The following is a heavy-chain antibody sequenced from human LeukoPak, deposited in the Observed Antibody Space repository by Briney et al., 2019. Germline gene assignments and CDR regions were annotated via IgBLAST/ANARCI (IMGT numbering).Heavy chain of an antibody. CDR2: ISSDGSIT. V-gene: IGHV3-74*01. CDR1: GFTFSSNW. J-gene: IGHJ4*02. Sequence: PGGSLRLSCAASGFTFSSNWMLWVRQAPGKGLVWVSRISSDGSITSYADSVKGRFTISRDNAKNTLYLQMNSLRAEDTAVYYCARHLNYYLDYWGQGTLVTVSS. D-gene: IGHD3-10*01. CDR3: ARHLNYYLDY.